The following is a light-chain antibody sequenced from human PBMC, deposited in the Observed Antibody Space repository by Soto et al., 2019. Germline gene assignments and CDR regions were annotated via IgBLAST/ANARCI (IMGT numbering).Light chain of an antibody. CDR3: QQGRT. CDR2: GAS. Sequence: EIVLTQSTGTLSLSPGERATLSCRASQSVSSSYLAWYQQKPGQAPRLLIYGASSRATGIPDRFSGSGSGTDFTLTISRLEPEDFAVYYCQQGRTFGQGTKLEIK. V-gene: IGKV3-20*01. CDR1: QSVSSSY. J-gene: IGKJ2*01.